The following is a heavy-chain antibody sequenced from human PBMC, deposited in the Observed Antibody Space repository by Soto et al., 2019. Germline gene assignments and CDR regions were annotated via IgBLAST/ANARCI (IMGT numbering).Heavy chain of an antibody. CDR3: ARGGGMYYYDTSEYLGWYFDL. Sequence: EVQLVDSGGDLVQPGGSLRLSCAASGFTFSSYAMHWVRQAPGKGLQHVSAISSSGGSTHYVSSVRGRFTISRDNSKNTLYLQMGSLRAEDMAVYYCARGGGMYYYDTSEYLGWYFDLWGRGTLVTVSS. CDR2: ISSSGGST. V-gene: IGHV3-64*01. J-gene: IGHJ2*01. CDR1: GFTFSSYA. D-gene: IGHD3-22*01.